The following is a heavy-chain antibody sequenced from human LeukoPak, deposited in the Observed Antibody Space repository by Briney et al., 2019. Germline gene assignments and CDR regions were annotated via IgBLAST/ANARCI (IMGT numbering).Heavy chain of an antibody. CDR3: ARDVPNYDFWSGYYMDGAFDI. J-gene: IGHJ3*02. CDR2: ISGSGGST. V-gene: IGHV3-23*01. D-gene: IGHD3-3*01. Sequence: GGSLRLSCAASGFTFSSYAMSWVRQAPGKGLEWVSAISGSGGSTYYADSVKGRFTISRDNAKNSLYLQMNSLRAEDTALYYCARDVPNYDFWSGYYMDGAFDIWGQGTMVTVSS. CDR1: GFTFSSYA.